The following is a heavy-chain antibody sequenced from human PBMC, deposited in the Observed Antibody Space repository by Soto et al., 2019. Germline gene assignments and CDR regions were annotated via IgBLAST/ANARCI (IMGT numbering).Heavy chain of an antibody. CDR1: GGSISIGGYY. V-gene: IGHV4-31*03. J-gene: IGHJ6*04. CDR2: IYYSGST. D-gene: IGHD3-10*01. CDR3: ARDHGSGNFYYYGMDV. Sequence: LSLTCTVSGGSISIGGYYWSWIRQHPGKGLEWIGYIYYSGSTYYNPSLKSRVTISVDTSKNQFSLKLSSVTAADTAVYYCARDHGSGNFYYYGMDVWGKGTTVTISS.